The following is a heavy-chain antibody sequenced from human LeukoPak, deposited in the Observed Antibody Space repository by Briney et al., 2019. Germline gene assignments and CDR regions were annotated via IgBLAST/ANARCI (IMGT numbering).Heavy chain of an antibody. V-gene: IGHV4-34*01. Sequence: PSETLSLTCAVYGGSFSGYYWSWIRQPPGKGLEWIGEINHSGSTNYNPSLKSRVTISVDTSKNQFSLKLSSVTAADTAVYYCARISMGSGGRRDYYYYYMDVWGKGTTVTVSS. D-gene: IGHD2-15*01. CDR1: GGSFSGYY. CDR3: ARISMGSGGRRDYYYYYMDV. CDR2: INHSGST. J-gene: IGHJ6*03.